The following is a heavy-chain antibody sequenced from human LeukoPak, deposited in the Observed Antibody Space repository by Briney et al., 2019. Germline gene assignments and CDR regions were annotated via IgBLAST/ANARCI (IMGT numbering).Heavy chain of an antibody. CDR1: GGTFSSYA. CDR3: AGGYCTNGVCYDWFDP. V-gene: IGHV1-69*05. J-gene: IGHJ5*02. D-gene: IGHD2-8*01. Sequence: GASVKVSCKASGGTFSSYAISWVRQAPGQGLEWMGGIIPIFGTANYAQKFQGRVTITTDESTSTAYMELSSLRSEDTAVYYCAGGYCTNGVCYDWFDPWGQGTLVTVSS. CDR2: IIPIFGTA.